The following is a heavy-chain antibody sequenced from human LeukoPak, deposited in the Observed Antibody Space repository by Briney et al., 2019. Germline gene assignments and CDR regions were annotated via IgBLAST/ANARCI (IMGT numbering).Heavy chain of an antibody. V-gene: IGHV1-69*04. CDR3: ARGGVVTYYFDY. Sequence: GASVKVSCKASGGTFSSYAISWVRQAPGQGLEWMGRIIPILGIANYAQKFQGRVTITADKSTGAAYMELGSLRSEDTAVYYCARGGVVTYYFDYWGQGTLVTVSS. CDR1: GGTFSSYA. CDR2: IIPILGIA. J-gene: IGHJ4*02. D-gene: IGHD3-3*01.